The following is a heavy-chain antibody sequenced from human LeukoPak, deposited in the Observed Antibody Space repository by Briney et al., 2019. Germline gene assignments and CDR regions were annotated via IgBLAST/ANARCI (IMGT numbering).Heavy chain of an antibody. V-gene: IGHV4-34*01. J-gene: IGHJ4*02. CDR2: INHSGST. Sequence: ASETLSLTCAVYGGSFSGYYWSWIRQPPGKGLEWIGEINHSGSTNYNPSLKSRVTISVDTSKNQFSLKLSSVTAADTAVYYCARIVWGVLMVFDYWGQGTLVTVSS. D-gene: IGHD2-8*01. CDR1: GGSFSGYY. CDR3: ARIVWGVLMVFDY.